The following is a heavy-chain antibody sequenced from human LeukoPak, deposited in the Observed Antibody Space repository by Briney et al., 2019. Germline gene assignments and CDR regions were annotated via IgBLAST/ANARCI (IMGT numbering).Heavy chain of an antibody. J-gene: IGHJ4*02. CDR3: AKLLVGATTFDY. CDR1: GFTFSSYA. Sequence: GGSLTLSCAASGFTFSSYAMSWVRQAPGKGLEWVSAISGSGGSTYYADSVKGRFTISRDNSKNTLYLQMDSLRAEDTAVYYCAKLLVGATTFDYWGQGTLVTVSS. CDR2: ISGSGGST. D-gene: IGHD1-26*01. V-gene: IGHV3-23*01.